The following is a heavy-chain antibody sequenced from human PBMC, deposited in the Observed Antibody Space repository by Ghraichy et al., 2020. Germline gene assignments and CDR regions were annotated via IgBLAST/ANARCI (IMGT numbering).Heavy chain of an antibody. V-gene: IGHV4-34*01. D-gene: IGHD5-12*01. CDR2: INHSGST. J-gene: IGHJ6*02. CDR1: GGSFSGYY. CDR3: ARATIRDGMDV. Sequence: SETLSLTCAVYGGSFSGYYWSWIRQPPGKGLEWIGEINHSGSTNYNPSLKSRVTISVATSKNQFSLRLNYVTAADTAIYYCARATIRDGMDVWGQGTTVTVSS.